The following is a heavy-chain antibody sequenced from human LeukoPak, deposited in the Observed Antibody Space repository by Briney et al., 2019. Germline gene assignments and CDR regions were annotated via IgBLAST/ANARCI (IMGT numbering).Heavy chain of an antibody. D-gene: IGHD2-15*01. CDR1: GYTFTSYG. J-gene: IGHJ6*02. CDR2: IIPIFGTA. V-gene: IGHV1-69*13. Sequence: GASVKVSCKASGYTFTSYGISWVRQAPGQGLEWMGGIIPIFGTANYAQKFQGRVTITADESTSTAYMELSSLRSEDTAVYYCAKARIVVVVAAIRGPYYYYGMDVWGQGTTVTVSS. CDR3: AKARIVVVVAAIRGPYYYYGMDV.